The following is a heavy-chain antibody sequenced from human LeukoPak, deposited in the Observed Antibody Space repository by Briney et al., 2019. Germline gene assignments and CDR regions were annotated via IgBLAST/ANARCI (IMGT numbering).Heavy chain of an antibody. D-gene: IGHD5-18*01. J-gene: IGHJ4*02. Sequence: GGSLRLSCAASGFTFSSYGMHWVRQAPGKGLEWVAVIWYDGSNKYYADSVKGRFTISRDNSKNTLYLQMNSLRAEDTAVYYCARGRVAIQLWLDPLYYFDYWGQGTLVTVSS. CDR3: ARGRVAIQLWLDPLYYFDY. CDR2: IWYDGSNK. CDR1: GFTFSSYG. V-gene: IGHV3-33*01.